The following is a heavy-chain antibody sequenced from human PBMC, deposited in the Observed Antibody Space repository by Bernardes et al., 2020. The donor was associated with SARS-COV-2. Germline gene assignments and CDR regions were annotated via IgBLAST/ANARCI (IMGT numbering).Heavy chain of an antibody. Sequence: SETLSLTCAVYGRSFSGYYWSWIRQPPGKGLEWIGEINHSGSTNYNPSLKSRVTISVDTSKNQFSLKLSSVTAADTAVYYCARDGGSYGIDYWGQGTLVTVSS. CDR1: GRSFSGYY. J-gene: IGHJ4*02. CDR3: ARDGGSYGIDY. CDR2: INHSGST. V-gene: IGHV4-34*01. D-gene: IGHD1-26*01.